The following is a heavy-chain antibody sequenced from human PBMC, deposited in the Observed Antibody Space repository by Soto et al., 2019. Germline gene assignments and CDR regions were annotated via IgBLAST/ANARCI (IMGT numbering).Heavy chain of an antibody. Sequence: ASVKVSCKFSGYTLTELSMHWVRQAPGKGLEWMGGFDPEDGETIYAQKFQGRVTMTEDTSTDTAYMELSSLRPEDTAVYYCATGGYGSGSYYYYGMDVWGQGTTVTVSS. CDR3: ATGGYGSGSYYYYGMDV. D-gene: IGHD3-10*01. V-gene: IGHV1-24*01. CDR1: GYTLTELS. J-gene: IGHJ6*02. CDR2: FDPEDGET.